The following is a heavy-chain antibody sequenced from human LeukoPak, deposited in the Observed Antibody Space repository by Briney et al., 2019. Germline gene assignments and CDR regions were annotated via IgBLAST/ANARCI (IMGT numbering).Heavy chain of an antibody. CDR1: GFTFSSYG. CDR2: ISDSGGST. V-gene: IGHV3-23*01. D-gene: IGHD6-13*01. CDR3: AKSQQQLKPDYDY. Sequence: GGSLRLSCAASGFTFSSYGMSWVRQAPGKGLEWVSTISDSGGSTYYANSVKGRVTIYRDNSKNTLNLQMNSLRVEDTAVYYCAKSQQQLKPDYDYWGQGTLVTVSS. J-gene: IGHJ4*02.